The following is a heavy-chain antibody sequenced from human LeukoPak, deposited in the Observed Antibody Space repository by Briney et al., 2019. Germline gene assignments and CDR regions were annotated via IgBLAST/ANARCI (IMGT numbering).Heavy chain of an antibody. CDR2: ISSSSSTI. CDR1: GFTFSSYS. CDR3: AREGGIAAAGKFPLYYYYGMDV. V-gene: IGHV3-48*01. Sequence: GGSLRLSCAASGFTFSSYSMNWVRQAPGKGLEWVSYISSSSSTIYYADSVKGRFTISRDNAKNSLYLQMNSLRAEDTAVYYCAREGGIAAAGKFPLYYYYGMDVWGQGTTVTVSS. J-gene: IGHJ6*02. D-gene: IGHD6-13*01.